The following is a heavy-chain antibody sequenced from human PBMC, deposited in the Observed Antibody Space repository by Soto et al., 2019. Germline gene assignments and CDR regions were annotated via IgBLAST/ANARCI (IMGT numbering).Heavy chain of an antibody. CDR1: GFTFSSYA. CDR3: AKDHIVVVTAILYSDY. V-gene: IGHV3-23*01. CDR2: VSGSGGTT. Sequence: GGSLRLSCAASGFTFSSYAMSWVRQAPGKGLEWVSSVSGSGGTTYYADSVKGRFTISRDNSKNTLYLQMNSLRAEDTAVYYCAKDHIVVVTAILYSDYWGQGTLVTVSS. D-gene: IGHD2-21*02. J-gene: IGHJ4*02.